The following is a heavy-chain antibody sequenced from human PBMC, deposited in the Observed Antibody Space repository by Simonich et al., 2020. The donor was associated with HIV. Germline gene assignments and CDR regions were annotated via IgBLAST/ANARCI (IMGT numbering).Heavy chain of an antibody. CDR2: INHSDTT. J-gene: IGHJ4*02. V-gene: IGHV4-34*01. D-gene: IGHD6-13*01. Sequence: QVQLQQWGAGLLKPSETLSLTCAVYGWSLSGYSWSWIRQPPGKGLEWIGEINHSDTTNHYPSLKIRFIISVNTSKNQFSLRLSSVTASDTAVYYCARETPSSGGYSKDYFDYWGQGTLVTVSA. CDR3: ARETPSSGGYSKDYFDY. CDR1: GWSLSGYS.